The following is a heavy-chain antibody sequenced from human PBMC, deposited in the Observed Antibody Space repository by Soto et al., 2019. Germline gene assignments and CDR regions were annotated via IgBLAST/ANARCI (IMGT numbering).Heavy chain of an antibody. J-gene: IGHJ5*02. CDR1: GYAFSTYG. CDR2: ISAYNGDS. V-gene: IGHV1-18*01. D-gene: IGHD1-26*01. Sequence: QVQLVQSATEVKKPGASVKVSCKSSGYAFSTYGISWVRQAPGQGLEWMAWISAYNGDSNYAQHLQDRVTLTTDTSTSTAYMELRSLRSDVTAVYFCARSSGTSYIWFDPWGQGTLVIVSP. CDR3: ARSSGTSYIWFDP.